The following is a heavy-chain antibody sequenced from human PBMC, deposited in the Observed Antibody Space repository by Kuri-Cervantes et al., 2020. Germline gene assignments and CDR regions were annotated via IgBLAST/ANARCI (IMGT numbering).Heavy chain of an antibody. J-gene: IGHJ4*02. Sequence: SGPTLVKPTETLTLTCAFPGFSLINSAVGVGWIRKPPGKALEWLALIYWDDDKRYNPFLKSRLTVTKDTSKNLVVLTLANVDPVDTATYYCAHRLTGNFGYYFDSWGPGTLVTVSS. CDR1: GFSLINSAVG. D-gene: IGHD3-3*01. CDR2: IYWDDDK. V-gene: IGHV2-5*02. CDR3: AHRLTGNFGYYFDS.